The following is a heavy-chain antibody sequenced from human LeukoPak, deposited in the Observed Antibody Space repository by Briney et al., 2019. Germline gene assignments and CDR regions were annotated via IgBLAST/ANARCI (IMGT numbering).Heavy chain of an antibody. Sequence: ASVKVSCKASGYTFTGYYMHWVRQAPGQGLELMGWINPNSGGTNYAQKFQGRVTMTRDTSISTAYMEMSRLRSDETAVYYCGREGSDNWFDPWGQGTLVTASS. CDR1: GYTFTGYY. J-gene: IGHJ5*02. CDR3: GREGSDNWFDP. D-gene: IGHD2-15*01. CDR2: INPNSGGT. V-gene: IGHV1-2*02.